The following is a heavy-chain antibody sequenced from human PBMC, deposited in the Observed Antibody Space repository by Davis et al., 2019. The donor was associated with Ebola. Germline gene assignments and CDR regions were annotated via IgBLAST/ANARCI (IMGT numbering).Heavy chain of an antibody. J-gene: IGHJ4*02. D-gene: IGHD2/OR15-2a*01. CDR1: GFTFSSYS. CDR3: AKDMASIRQYYFDY. CDR2: ISSSSSYI. V-gene: IGHV3-21*04. Sequence: GGSLRLSCAASGFTFSSYSMNWVRQAPGKGLEWVSSISSSSSYIYYADSVKGRFTISRDNAKNSLYLQMSSLRAEDTALYYCAKDMASIRQYYFDYWGQGTLSPSPQ.